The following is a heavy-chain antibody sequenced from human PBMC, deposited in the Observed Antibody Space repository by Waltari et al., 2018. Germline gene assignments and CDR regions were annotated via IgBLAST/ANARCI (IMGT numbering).Heavy chain of an antibody. CDR3: ARGFDGWPFDY. CDR1: GGAFSCSDW. Sequence: QVQLKESGPGLVKPSGTLSPTCSVSGGAFSCSDWWSWVRQPPGKGLEWIGEIHHSGSTNHNPSLKSRVIMSVDKSKNQFSLKMNSVTAADTAVYYCARGFDGWPFDYWGQGMLVLVSS. D-gene: IGHD6-19*01. J-gene: IGHJ4*02. V-gene: IGHV4-4*02. CDR2: IHHSGST.